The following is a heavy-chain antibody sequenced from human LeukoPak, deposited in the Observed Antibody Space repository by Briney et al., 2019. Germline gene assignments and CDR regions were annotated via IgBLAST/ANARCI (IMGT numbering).Heavy chain of an antibody. Sequence: GGSLRLSCAASGFTFSDYYMSWIRQAPGKGLEWVSYISSSGSTIYYADSVKGRFTISRDNAKNSLYLQMNSLRAEDTAVYYCAKASGYDYYYYGMDVWGQGTTVTVSS. CDR1: GFTFSDYY. V-gene: IGHV3-11*01. CDR3: AKASGYDYYYYGMDV. D-gene: IGHD5-12*01. CDR2: ISSSGSTI. J-gene: IGHJ6*02.